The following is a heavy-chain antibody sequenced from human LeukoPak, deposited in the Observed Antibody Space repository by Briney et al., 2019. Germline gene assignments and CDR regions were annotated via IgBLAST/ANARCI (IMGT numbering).Heavy chain of an antibody. CDR3: ARNAVLLWFGGEYFDY. D-gene: IGHD3-10*01. CDR1: GYSISSGYY. Sequence: TSETLSLTCTVSGYSISSGYYWGWIRQPPGKGLEWIGSIYHSGSTYYNPSLKSRVTISVDTSKNQFSLKLSSVTAADTAVYYCARNAVLLWFGGEYFDYWGQGTLVTVSS. CDR2: IYHSGST. V-gene: IGHV4-38-2*02. J-gene: IGHJ4*02.